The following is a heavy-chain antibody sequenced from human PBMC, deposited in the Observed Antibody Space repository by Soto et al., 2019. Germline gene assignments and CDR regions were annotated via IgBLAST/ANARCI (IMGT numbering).Heavy chain of an antibody. CDR2: INSDGRGT. D-gene: IGHD2-15*01. Sequence: GGCLRLSCAASGFDFSNSLIHWVRQGPGKGLVWVSHINSDGRGTTYADSVKGRFTISRDNAKKTVYLQMNSLRAEDTAVYYCAKDTAYAMDVWGQGTTVTVSS. J-gene: IGHJ6*02. CDR3: AKDTAYAMDV. CDR1: GFDFSNSL. V-gene: IGHV3-74*01.